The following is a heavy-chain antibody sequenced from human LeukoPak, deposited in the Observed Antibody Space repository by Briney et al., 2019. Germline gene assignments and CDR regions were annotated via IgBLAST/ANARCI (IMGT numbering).Heavy chain of an antibody. CDR3: ATPTGYSSGWYAVGY. Sequence: GASVKVSCKASGYTFTSYYMHWVRQAPGQGLEWMGIINPSGGSTSYAQKFQGRVIMTRDMSTSTVYMELSSLRSEDTAVYYCATPTGYSSGWYAVGYWGQGTLVTVSS. CDR2: INPSGGST. D-gene: IGHD6-19*01. V-gene: IGHV1-46*01. J-gene: IGHJ4*02. CDR1: GYTFTSYY.